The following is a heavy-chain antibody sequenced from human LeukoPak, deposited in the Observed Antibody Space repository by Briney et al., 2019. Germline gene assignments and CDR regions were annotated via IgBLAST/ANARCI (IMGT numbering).Heavy chain of an antibody. CDR2: ISGSGDDT. V-gene: IGHV3-23*01. D-gene: IGHD6-19*01. CDR3: AHPGRHITGWLFPPSFDS. CDR1: GFTFSSYE. J-gene: IGHJ4*02. Sequence: HPGGSLRLSCAASGFTFSSYEMNWVRQAPGKGLEWVSSISGSGDDTHYADSVKGRFTISRDNSKNTLHLQMNSLRAEDTAVYYCAHPGRHITGWLFPPSFDSWGQGTLVTVSS.